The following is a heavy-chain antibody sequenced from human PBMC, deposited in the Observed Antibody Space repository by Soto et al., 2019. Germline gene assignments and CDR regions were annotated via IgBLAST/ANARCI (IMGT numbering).Heavy chain of an antibody. CDR1: GDSISSYY. J-gene: IGHJ6*02. CDR3: ARDLWGYCGTDCYPLDV. V-gene: IGHV4-59*12. CDR2: IHYSGST. D-gene: IGHD2-21*02. Sequence: PSETLSLTCTVSGDSISSYYWSWIRQPPGKGLEWIGYIHYSGSTNYNPSLKSRVTISVDTSKNQFSLRLSSVTAADTAVYYCARDLWGYCGTDCYPLDVWGQGTTVTVSS.